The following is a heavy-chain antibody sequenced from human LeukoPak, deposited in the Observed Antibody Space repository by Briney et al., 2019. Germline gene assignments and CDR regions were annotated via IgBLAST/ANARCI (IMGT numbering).Heavy chain of an antibody. V-gene: IGHV3-7*01. CDR2: IKQDGSKK. D-gene: IGHD3-22*01. CDR1: GFPFSSYW. J-gene: IGHJ4*02. Sequence: PGGSLRLSCVASGFPFSSYWMTWVRQAPGKGLEWVANIKQDGSKKSYVDSVKGRFTISRDNAKNSLYLQMNSLRAEDTAVYYCARVVYYYDSSGVGYWGQGTLVTVSS. CDR3: ARVVYYYDSSGVGY.